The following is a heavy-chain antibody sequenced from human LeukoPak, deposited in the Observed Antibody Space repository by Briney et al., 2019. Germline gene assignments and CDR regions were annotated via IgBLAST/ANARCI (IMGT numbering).Heavy chain of an antibody. CDR2: ISGSGGST. CDR1: GFTFSSYA. J-gene: IGHJ4*02. Sequence: GGSLRLSCAASGFTFSSYAMSWVRQAPGKGLEWVSAISGSGGSTYYADSVKGRFTISRDNSKNTLYLQMDSLRAEDTAVYYCAKVGSSGYLSYFDYWGQGTPVTVSS. V-gene: IGHV3-23*01. CDR3: AKVGSSGYLSYFDY. D-gene: IGHD3-22*01.